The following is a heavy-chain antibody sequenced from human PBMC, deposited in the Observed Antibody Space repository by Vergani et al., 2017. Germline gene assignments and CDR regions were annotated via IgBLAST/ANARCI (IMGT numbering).Heavy chain of an antibody. Sequence: EVQLVQSGAEVKKPGESLKISCKGSGYSFTSYWIGWVRQMPGKGLEWMGIIYPGDSDTRYSPSFQGQVTISADKSISTAYLQWSSLKASDTAMYYCARHGEGVVVPAASPYYYYGMDVWGQGTTVTVSS. CDR3: ARHGEGVVVPAASPYYYYGMDV. D-gene: IGHD2-2*01. V-gene: IGHV5-51*01. CDR2: IYPGDSDT. J-gene: IGHJ6*02. CDR1: GYSFTSYW.